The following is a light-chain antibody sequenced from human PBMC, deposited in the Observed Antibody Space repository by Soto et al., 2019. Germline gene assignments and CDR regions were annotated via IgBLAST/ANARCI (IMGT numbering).Light chain of an antibody. CDR2: VVT. CDR1: SNDVGSYNL. J-gene: IGLJ1*01. V-gene: IGLV2-23*02. Sequence: QSVLTQPASVSGSPGQSITISCTGTSNDVGSYNLVSWYQQHPGKAPKLMIYVVTKRPSGVSSRFSGSKSGNTASPTISGLQAEDEADYFCCSYADSGTPYVFGTGTKLTVL. CDR3: CSYADSGTPYV.